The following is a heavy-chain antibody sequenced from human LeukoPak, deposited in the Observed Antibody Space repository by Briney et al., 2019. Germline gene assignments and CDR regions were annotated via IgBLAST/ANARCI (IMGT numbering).Heavy chain of an antibody. D-gene: IGHD6-19*01. Sequence: PGGSLRLSCAASGFTFTTYAMSWVRQAPGKGLEWVSGISGLGDNTYYVDSVKGRFTISRDNAKNTQYLQINSLRVEDTAVYYCARGKLVAGVDWFDPWGQGTLVTVSS. CDR1: GFTFTTYA. CDR2: ISGLGDNT. V-gene: IGHV3-23*01. CDR3: ARGKLVAGVDWFDP. J-gene: IGHJ5*02.